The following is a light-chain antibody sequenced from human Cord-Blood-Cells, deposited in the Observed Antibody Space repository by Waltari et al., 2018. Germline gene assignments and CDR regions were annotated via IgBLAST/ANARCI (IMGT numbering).Light chain of an antibody. CDR3: QQRSNWPIT. CDR2: DAS. Sequence: EIVLTQSPANLSLSPGERAPLSCRASQSVSSYLAGYQQKPGQAPRLLIHDASDRATGIPARFSGSGSGTDFTLTISSLEPEDFAVYYCQQRSNWPITFGQGTRLEIK. CDR1: QSVSSY. J-gene: IGKJ5*01. V-gene: IGKV3-11*01.